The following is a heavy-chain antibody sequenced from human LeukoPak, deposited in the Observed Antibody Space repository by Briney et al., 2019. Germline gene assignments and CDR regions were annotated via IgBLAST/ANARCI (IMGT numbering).Heavy chain of an antibody. CDR2: ISYDGSNK. V-gene: IGHV3-30*04. J-gene: IGHJ4*02. CDR1: GFTFSSYA. CDR3: ARVRAWGQCFDY. D-gene: IGHD3-16*01. Sequence: GGSLRLSCAASGFTFSSYAMHWVRQAPGKGLEWVAVISYDGSNKYYADSVKGRFTISRDNSKNTLYLQMNSLRAEDTAVYYCARVRAWGQCFDYWGQGTLVTVSS.